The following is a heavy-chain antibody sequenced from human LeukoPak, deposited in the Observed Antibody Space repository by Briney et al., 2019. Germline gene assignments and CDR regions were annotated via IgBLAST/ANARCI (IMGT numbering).Heavy chain of an antibody. V-gene: IGHV1-69*01. CDR1: GGTFSSYA. Sequence: SVKVSCKASGGTFSSYAITWVRQAPGQGLEWIGGIIPIFGTANYAQKFQGRVTITADESTSTAYMELSSPRSEDTAVYYCARGEGREDIVVVPAAMFDYWGQGTLVTVSS. D-gene: IGHD2-2*01. J-gene: IGHJ4*02. CDR3: ARGEGREDIVVVPAAMFDY. CDR2: IIPIFGTA.